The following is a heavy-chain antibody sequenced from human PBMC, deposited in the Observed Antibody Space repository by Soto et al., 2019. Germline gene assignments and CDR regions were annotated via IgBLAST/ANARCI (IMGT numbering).Heavy chain of an antibody. V-gene: IGHV5-51*01. J-gene: IGHJ6*03. D-gene: IGHD6-6*01. Sequence: GESLKISCKGSGYSFTSYWIGWVRQMPGKGLEWMGIIYPGDSDTRYSPSFQGQVTISADKSISTAYLQWSSLKASDTAMYYCARGVVEQLSYYYYMDVWGKGTTVTVSS. CDR3: ARGVVEQLSYYYYMDV. CDR2: IYPGDSDT. CDR1: GYSFTSYW.